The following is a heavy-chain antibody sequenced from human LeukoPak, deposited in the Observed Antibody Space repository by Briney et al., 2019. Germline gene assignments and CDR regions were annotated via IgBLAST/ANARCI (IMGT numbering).Heavy chain of an antibody. CDR1: GFTFSSYA. D-gene: IGHD6-13*01. Sequence: GGSLRLSCAASGFTFSSYAMSWVRQAPGKGLEWVSSLSGSGSSPNYANSVKGRFTISRDNSKNTLYLQMNSLRAEDTAVYYCANALGGGNTWYYFDCWGQGTLVSVSS. V-gene: IGHV3-23*01. CDR2: LSGSGSSP. J-gene: IGHJ4*02. CDR3: ANALGGGNTWYYFDC.